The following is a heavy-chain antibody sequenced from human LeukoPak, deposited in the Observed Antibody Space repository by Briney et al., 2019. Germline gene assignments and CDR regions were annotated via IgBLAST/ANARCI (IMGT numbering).Heavy chain of an antibody. CDR1: SRSFSGYY. CDR2: INNSGST. V-gene: IGHV4-34*01. Sequence: PSETLSLTCAVYSRSFSGYYWSWIRQPPGKGLEWIGEINNSGSTNYNPSLKSRVTISVDTSKNQCSLKLSSVTAADTAVYYCAKSGVGVEQQLARWLDGWGQGTLVTVSS. D-gene: IGHD6-13*01. CDR3: AKSGVGVEQQLARWLDG. J-gene: IGHJ4*02.